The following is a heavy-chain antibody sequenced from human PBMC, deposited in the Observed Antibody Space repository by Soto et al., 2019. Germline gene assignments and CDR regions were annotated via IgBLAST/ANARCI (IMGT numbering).Heavy chain of an antibody. CDR1: GGTFSSYA. D-gene: IGHD6-19*01. CDR3: AREASSSGWYNPTIGPFFDY. J-gene: IGHJ4*02. Sequence: QVQLVQSGAEVKKPGSSVKVSCKASGGTFSSYAISWVRQAPGQGLEWMGGIIPIFGTANYAQKFQGRVTITADESTSTAYMELSSLRSEDTAVYYCAREASSSGWYNPTIGPFFDYWGQGTLVTVSS. CDR2: IIPIFGTA. V-gene: IGHV1-69*12.